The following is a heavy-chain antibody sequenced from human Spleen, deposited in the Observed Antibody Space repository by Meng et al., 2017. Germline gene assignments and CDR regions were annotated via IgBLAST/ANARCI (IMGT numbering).Heavy chain of an antibody. CDR1: GYSFTSYW. CDR3: AIQYSGYDSFAFDI. V-gene: IGHV5-51*01. J-gene: IGHJ3*02. D-gene: IGHD5-12*01. Sequence: KVSCKGSGYSFTSYWIGWVRQMPGKGLEWMGIIYPGDSDIRYSPSFQGQVTISADNSISTAYLQWSSLKASDTAMYYCAIQYSGYDSFAFDIWGQGTMVTVSS. CDR2: IYPGDSDI.